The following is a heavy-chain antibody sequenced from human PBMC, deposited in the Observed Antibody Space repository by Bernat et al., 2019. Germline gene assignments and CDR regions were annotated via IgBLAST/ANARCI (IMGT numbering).Heavy chain of an antibody. V-gene: IGHV5-51*01. Sequence: EVQLVQSGAEVKKPGESLKISCKGSGYSFTNYWIAWVRQMPGEGLEWMGIIYPDDPDTRYSPALQGQVTISADKSINTAYLQWSGLKASDSAMYYCARLVFSSGNDAFDIWGQGTMVTVSS. J-gene: IGHJ3*02. CDR3: ARLVFSSGNDAFDI. CDR1: GYSFTNYW. CDR2: IYPDDPDT. D-gene: IGHD3-10*01.